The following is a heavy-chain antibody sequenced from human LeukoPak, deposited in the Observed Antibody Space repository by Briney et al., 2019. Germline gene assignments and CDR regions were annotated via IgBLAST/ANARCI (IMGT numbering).Heavy chain of an antibody. CDR3: ARVVYYDFWSGYSAFDI. V-gene: IGHV3-21*01. CDR2: ISSSSSYI. D-gene: IGHD3-3*01. J-gene: IGHJ3*02. Sequence: GGSLRLSCAASGFTFSSYSMNGVRQAPGKGLEWVSSISSSSSYIYYADSVKGRFTISRDNAKNSLYLQMNSLRAEDTAVYYCARVVYYDFWSGYSAFDIWGQGTMVTVSS. CDR1: GFTFSSYS.